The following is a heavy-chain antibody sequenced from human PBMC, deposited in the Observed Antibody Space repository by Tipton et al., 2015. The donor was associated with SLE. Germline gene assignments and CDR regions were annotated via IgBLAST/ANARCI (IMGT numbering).Heavy chain of an antibody. D-gene: IGHD5-12*01. Sequence: PGPVKPSETLSLTCTVSGGSISPHYWTWIRQPPGKGLEWIGYIFYSGSTNSNPFLKSRVTISVDTSKNQFSLNLRSVTAADTAVYYCARPMATTKRVFDYWGQGFLVTVSS. V-gene: IGHV4-59*11. CDR3: ARPMATTKRVFDY. J-gene: IGHJ4*02. CDR1: GGSISPHY. CDR2: IFYSGST.